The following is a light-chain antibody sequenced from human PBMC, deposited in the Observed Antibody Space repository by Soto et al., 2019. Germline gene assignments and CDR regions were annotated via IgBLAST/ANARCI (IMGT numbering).Light chain of an antibody. Sequence: ELVLTQSPGTLSLSPGERATLSCRASQSVSSYLAWYQQKPGQAPRLLIYDASNRATGIPARFSGSGSGTDFTLTISSLEPEDFAVYYCQQRSNLITFGQGTRLEI. CDR1: QSVSSY. CDR3: QQRSNLIT. V-gene: IGKV3-11*01. CDR2: DAS. J-gene: IGKJ5*01.